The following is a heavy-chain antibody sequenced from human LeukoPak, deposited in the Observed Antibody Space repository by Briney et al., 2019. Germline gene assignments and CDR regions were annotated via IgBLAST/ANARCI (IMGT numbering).Heavy chain of an antibody. CDR2: INHSGST. V-gene: IGHV4-4*02. J-gene: IGHJ4*02. CDR3: ARAYYYDTSGKND. D-gene: IGHD3-22*01. Sequence: SGTLSLTCAVSGGSITNTNWWSWVRQPPGKGLEWIGEINHSGSTNYDPSLKSRVTISVDKSKNQFSLKLSSVTAADTAVYHCARAYYYDTSGKNDWGQGTLVTVSS. CDR1: GGSITNTNW.